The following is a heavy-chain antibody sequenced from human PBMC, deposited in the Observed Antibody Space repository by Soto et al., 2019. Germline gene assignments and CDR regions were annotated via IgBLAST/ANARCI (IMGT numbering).Heavy chain of an antibody. D-gene: IGHD3-10*01. CDR1: GYTFPSYD. CDR2: MNPNSGNT. V-gene: IGHV1-8*01. Sequence: QVQLVQSGAEVKKPGASVKVSCKASGYTFPSYDINWVRQATGQGLEWMGWMNPNSGNTGYAQKFQGRXTLXRXTSISTAYMELSSLRSEDTAVYYCARAHYGNSAWFDPWGQGTLVTVSS. J-gene: IGHJ5*02. CDR3: ARAHYGNSAWFDP.